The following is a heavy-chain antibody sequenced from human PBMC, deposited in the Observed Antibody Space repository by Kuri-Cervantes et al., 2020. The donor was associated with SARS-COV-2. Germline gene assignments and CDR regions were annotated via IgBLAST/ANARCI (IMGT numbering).Heavy chain of an antibody. Sequence: SETLSLTCTVSGGSISSYYWSWIRQPPGKGLEWIGYIYYSGVTNYNPSLKSRVTISVDTSKNQFSLKLSSVTAADTAVYYCARVGDVDTAMVDAFDIWGQGTMVTVSS. J-gene: IGHJ3*02. V-gene: IGHV4-59*01. CDR3: ARVGDVDTAMVDAFDI. CDR2: IYYSGVT. CDR1: GGSISSYY. D-gene: IGHD5-18*01.